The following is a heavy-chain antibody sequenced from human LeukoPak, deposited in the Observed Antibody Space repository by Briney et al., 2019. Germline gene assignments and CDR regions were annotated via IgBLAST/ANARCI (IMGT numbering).Heavy chain of an antibody. D-gene: IGHD3-22*01. J-gene: IGHJ6*02. CDR1: GFTFNGYT. CDR2: IWYDGSNK. Sequence: PGRSLRLSCVASGFTFNGYTMHWVRQAPGKGLEWVAIIWYDGSNKYYADSVKGRFTISRDNSKNTLFLQMNSLRAEDTAVYYCASGYDSSGYTIYGMDVWGQGTTVTVSS. CDR3: ASGYDSSGYTIYGMDV. V-gene: IGHV3-33*01.